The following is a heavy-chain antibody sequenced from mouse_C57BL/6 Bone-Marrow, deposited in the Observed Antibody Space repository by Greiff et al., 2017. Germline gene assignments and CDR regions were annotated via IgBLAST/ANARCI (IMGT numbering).Heavy chain of an antibody. CDR1: GYTFTSYW. D-gene: IGHD2-4*01. V-gene: IGHV1-59*01. CDR2: IDPSDSYT. Sequence: VQLQQPGAELVRPGTSVKLSCKASGYTFTSYWMHWVKQRPGQGLEWIGVIDPSDSYTNYNQKFKGKATLTVATSSSTAYMQLSSLTSEDSAVYYCARGIYYDYDEDFDYWGQGTTLTVSS. CDR3: ARGIYYDYDEDFDY. J-gene: IGHJ2*01.